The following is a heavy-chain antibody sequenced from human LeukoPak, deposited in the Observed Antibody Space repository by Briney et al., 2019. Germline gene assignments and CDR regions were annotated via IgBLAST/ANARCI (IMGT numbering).Heavy chain of an antibody. J-gene: IGHJ4*02. D-gene: IGHD1-26*01. CDR2: ISSSSSYI. V-gene: IGHV3-21*01. Sequence: PGGSLRLSCAASGFTFSSYTMNWVRQAPGKGLEWVSSISSSSSYIYYADSVKSRFTISRDNSKNTLYLQMNSLRAEDTAVYYCAKDISGSYYHSFDYWGQGTLVTVSS. CDR3: AKDISGSYYHSFDY. CDR1: GFTFSSYT.